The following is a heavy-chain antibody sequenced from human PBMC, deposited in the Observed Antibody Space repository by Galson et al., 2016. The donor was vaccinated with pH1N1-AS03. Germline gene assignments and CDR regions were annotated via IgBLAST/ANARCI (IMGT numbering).Heavy chain of an antibody. V-gene: IGHV4-59*01. CDR3: ARFRSSWTFYYGLDV. Sequence: ETLSLTCAVYGGSISDYYWTWIRQPPGKGLEWIGHIYYSGGTNYNPSLKSRVTIAVDTSKNQFSLKLSSVTAADTAVYYCARFRSSWTFYYGLDVWGQGTTVTVSS. CDR2: IYYSGGT. D-gene: IGHD6-13*01. J-gene: IGHJ6*02. CDR1: GGSISDYY.